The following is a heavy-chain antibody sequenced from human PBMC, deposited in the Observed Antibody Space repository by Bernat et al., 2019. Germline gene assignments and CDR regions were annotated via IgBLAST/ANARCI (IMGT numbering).Heavy chain of an antibody. CDR2: INSDGSST. Sequence: EVQLVESGGGLVQPGGSLRLSCAASGFTFSSYWMHWVRQAPGKGLVWVSRINSDGSSTSYADSVKGRFTISRDNAKNTLYLQMNSLRAEDTAVYYCARDLVIPTYYDFWSGYYQAGYYGMDVWGQGTTVTVSS. J-gene: IGHJ6*02. CDR1: GFTFSSYW. CDR3: ARDLVIPTYYDFWSGYYQAGYYGMDV. V-gene: IGHV3-74*01. D-gene: IGHD3-3*01.